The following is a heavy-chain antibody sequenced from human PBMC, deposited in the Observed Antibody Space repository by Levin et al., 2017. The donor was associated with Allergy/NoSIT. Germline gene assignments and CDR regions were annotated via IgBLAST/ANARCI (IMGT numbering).Heavy chain of an antibody. V-gene: IGHV3-21*06. Sequence: GGSLRLSCAASGFTFNNFGMNWVRQAPGKGLEWVSYISRDSTYIYYADSLKGRFTISRDNAKNFLYLQMDGLRGEDTAVYYCARDFRSREPKPNYCQFDLWGRGTLVAVSS. CDR1: GFTFNNFG. J-gene: IGHJ2*01. CDR2: ISRDSTYI. D-gene: IGHD1-14*01. CDR3: ARDFRSREPKPNYCQFDL.